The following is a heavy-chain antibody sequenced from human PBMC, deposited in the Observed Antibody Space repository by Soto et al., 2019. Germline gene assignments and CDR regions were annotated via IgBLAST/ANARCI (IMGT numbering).Heavy chain of an antibody. Sequence: VYEVNFIVHDGSWISNTPGKGLEWIGEINHSGNTNYNPSLKSRVTMLVDTSKNQFSLSLSSVTAADTAVYYCANLIVFHSSYYHDYWVHRTLV. CDR1: EVNFIVHD. CDR3: ANLIVFHSSYYHDY. CDR2: INHSGNT. D-gene: IGHD1-26*01. J-gene: IGHJ4*01. V-gene: IGHV4-34*08.